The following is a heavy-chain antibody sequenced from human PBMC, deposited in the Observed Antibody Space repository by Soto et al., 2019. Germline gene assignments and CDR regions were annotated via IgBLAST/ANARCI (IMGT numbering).Heavy chain of an antibody. CDR1: GGSFSTYY. J-gene: IGHJ5*02. D-gene: IGHD2-2*01. Sequence: PWETLSLTCTVSGGSFSTYYCNWVRQSTAKGLEWIGRIYPSGSTTYNPSLKSRLTMSVDTSKNQFSLRLTSMTAADTAVYYCATGRSEVVPGAMDTWGQGTLVTVSS. V-gene: IGHV4-4*07. CDR2: IYPSGST. CDR3: ATGRSEVVPGAMDT.